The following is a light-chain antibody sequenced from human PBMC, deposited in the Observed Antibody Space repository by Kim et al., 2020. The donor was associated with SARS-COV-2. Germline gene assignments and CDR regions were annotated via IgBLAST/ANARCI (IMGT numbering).Light chain of an antibody. J-gene: IGLJ1*01. CDR1: TLRNYY. CDR3: NSRDSTGDAYV. Sequence: SSELTQDPAVYVALGQTVRISCQGATLRNYYTNWYQQKPGQAPVLVIYDTSSRPSGIPDRFSGSSSGNTASLTITGAQAEDEADFYCNSRDSTGDAYVFGTGTKVTVL. V-gene: IGLV3-19*01. CDR2: DTS.